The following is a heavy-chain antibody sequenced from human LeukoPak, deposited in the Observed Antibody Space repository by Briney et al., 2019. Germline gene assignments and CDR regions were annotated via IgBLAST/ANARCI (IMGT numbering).Heavy chain of an antibody. J-gene: IGHJ4*02. V-gene: IGHV3-48*02. CDR1: GFTFSTYT. Sequence: GGSLRVSCAASGFTFSTYTMNWVRQAPGKGLEWVSTVSDSRDVHYSDSVKGRFTISRDNARNSLYLQMNSLRDEDTAVYYCTRDGLHTAHFDYWGQGTLVTVSS. CDR3: TRDGLHTAHFDY. D-gene: IGHD5-18*01. CDR2: VSDSRDV.